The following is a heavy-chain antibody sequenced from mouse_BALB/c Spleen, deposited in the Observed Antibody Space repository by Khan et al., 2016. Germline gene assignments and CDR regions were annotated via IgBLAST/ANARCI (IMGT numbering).Heavy chain of an antibody. CDR3: ARDYYGWFAY. CDR1: GYSITSGYS. Sequence: VQLKESGPDLVKPSQTLSLTCTVTGYSITSGYSWHWIRQVPGNKLEWMGYIHYSGNTNYNPSLKSRISITRDISKNQFFLQLISVTTEDTATXYCARDYYGWFAYWGQGTLVTVSA. J-gene: IGHJ3*01. V-gene: IGHV3-1*02. D-gene: IGHD1-1*01. CDR2: IHYSGNT.